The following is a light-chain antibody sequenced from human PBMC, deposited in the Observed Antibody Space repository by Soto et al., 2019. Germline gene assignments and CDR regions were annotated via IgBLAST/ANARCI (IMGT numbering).Light chain of an antibody. V-gene: IGKV3-15*01. CDR2: GAS. CDR1: QSISNN. J-gene: IGKJ2*01. Sequence: EIVMTQSPDTLSVSPGESATLSCRARQSISNNLAWYQQKPGQAPRLLIYGASTRTTGIPARFSGSGSGTEFTLTISSLQSEDFAVYCCQQYNNWPYTFAQGTKLEI. CDR3: QQYNNWPYT.